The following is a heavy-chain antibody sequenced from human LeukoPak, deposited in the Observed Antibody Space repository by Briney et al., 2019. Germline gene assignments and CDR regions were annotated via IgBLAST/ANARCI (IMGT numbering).Heavy chain of an antibody. CDR1: GLTFSSYA. J-gene: IGHJ4*02. V-gene: IGHV3-23*01. Sequence: GGSLRLSCAASGLTFSSYAMSWVRQAPGKGLEWVSGISGNGGGTYYADSVKGRFTISRDNAKNSLYLQMNSLRAEDTAVYYCARDRSGYTFDDWGQGTLVTVSS. CDR2: ISGNGGGT. D-gene: IGHD5-18*01. CDR3: ARDRSGYTFDD.